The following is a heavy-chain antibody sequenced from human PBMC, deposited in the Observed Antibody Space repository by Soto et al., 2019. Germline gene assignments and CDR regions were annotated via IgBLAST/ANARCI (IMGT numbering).Heavy chain of an antibody. CDR3: AISSVASAGFDY. J-gene: IGHJ4*02. CDR1: GYRFTSYW. D-gene: IGHD6-13*01. CDR2: IYPGDSDT. Sequence: PGESLKISCKGSGYRFTSYWIGWVRQMPGKGLEWMGIIYPGDSDTRYSPSLQGQVTISADNSISTVYLQWRSLKASDTAMYFCAISSVASAGFDYWGQGKMVTVSS. V-gene: IGHV5-51*01.